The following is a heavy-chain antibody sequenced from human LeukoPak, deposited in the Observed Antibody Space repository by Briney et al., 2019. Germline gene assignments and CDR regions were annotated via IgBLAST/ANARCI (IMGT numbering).Heavy chain of an antibody. Sequence: GGSLRLSCAASGFTFSSYAMSWVRQAPGKGLEWVSAISGSGGSTYYTDSVKGRFSISRDNSKNTLYLQMNSLRAEDTAVYYCAKDNDFWSGYHFDYWGQGTLVTVSS. CDR2: ISGSGGST. V-gene: IGHV3-23*01. J-gene: IGHJ4*01. D-gene: IGHD3-3*01. CDR1: GFTFSSYA. CDR3: AKDNDFWSGYHFDY.